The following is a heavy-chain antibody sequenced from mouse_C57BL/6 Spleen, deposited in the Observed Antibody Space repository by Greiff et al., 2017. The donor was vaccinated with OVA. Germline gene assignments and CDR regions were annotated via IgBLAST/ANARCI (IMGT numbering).Heavy chain of an antibody. Sequence: QVQLQQSGAELVRPGASVTLSCKASGYTFTDYEMHWVKQTPVHGLEWIGAIDPETGGTAYNQKFKGKAILTADKSSSTAYMELRSLTSEDSAVYYCIRGTTGEYFDVWGTGTTVTVSS. CDR2: IDPETGGT. CDR3: IRGTTGEYFDV. CDR1: GYTFTDYE. J-gene: IGHJ1*03. V-gene: IGHV1-15*01. D-gene: IGHD1-1*01.